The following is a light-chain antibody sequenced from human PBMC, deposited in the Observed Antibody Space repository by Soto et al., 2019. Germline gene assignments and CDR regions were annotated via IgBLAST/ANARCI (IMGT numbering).Light chain of an antibody. CDR1: QSVSSY. J-gene: IGKJ5*01. V-gene: IGKV3-11*01. CDR2: DAS. CDR3: QQRSNWPPA. Sequence: EIVLTQSPATLSLSPGERATLSCRASQSVSSYLAWYQLKPGQAPRLLIYDASNRATGIPARFSGSESGTDFTLTSSSLEPEDFSVYYCQQRSNWPPAFGQGTRLEIK.